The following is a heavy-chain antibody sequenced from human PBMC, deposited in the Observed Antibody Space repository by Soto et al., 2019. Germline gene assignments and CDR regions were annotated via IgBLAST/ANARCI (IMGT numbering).Heavy chain of an antibody. V-gene: IGHV3-30*18. D-gene: IGHD2-8*01. CDR1: GFRFSTYG. CDR2: ISNEGRDT. J-gene: IGHJ5*02. Sequence: QIQLVESGGGVVQPGRSLRLSCAASGFRFSTYGMHWVRQTPGKGLEWVALISNEGRDTYFADSVKGRFTISRDNSRNTLYLQMNSLRTEDTAIYYCAKAGGMVSTPFDPWGQGTLVTVSS. CDR3: AKAGGMVSTPFDP.